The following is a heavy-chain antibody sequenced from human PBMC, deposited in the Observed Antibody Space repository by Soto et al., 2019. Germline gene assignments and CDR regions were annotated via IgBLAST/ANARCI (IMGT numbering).Heavy chain of an antibody. CDR1: GFTFSSYG. V-gene: IGHV3-33*01. J-gene: IGHJ3*02. CDR2: IWYDGSNK. CDR3: ARDGDAAAFDI. D-gene: IGHD4-17*01. Sequence: GGSLRLSCAASGFTFSSYGMHWVRQAPGKGLEWVAVIWYDGSNKYYADSVKGRFTISRDNSKNTLYLQMNSLRAEDTAVYYCARDGDAAAFDIWGQGTMVTVSS.